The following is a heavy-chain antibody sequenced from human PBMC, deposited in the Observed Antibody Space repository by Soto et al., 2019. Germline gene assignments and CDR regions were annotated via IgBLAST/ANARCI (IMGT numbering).Heavy chain of an antibody. Sequence: ASVKVSCKASGGTFSSYAISWVRQAPGQGLEWMGGIIPIFGTANYAQKFQGRVTITADKSTSTAYMELSSLRSEDTAVYYCARSSLVFYYYYGMDVWGQGTTVTVSS. CDR1: GGTFSSYA. D-gene: IGHD1-26*01. CDR2: IIPIFGTA. V-gene: IGHV1-69*06. J-gene: IGHJ6*02. CDR3: ARSSLVFYYYYGMDV.